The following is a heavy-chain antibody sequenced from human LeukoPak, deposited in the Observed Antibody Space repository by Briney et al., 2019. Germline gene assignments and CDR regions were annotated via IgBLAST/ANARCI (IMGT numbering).Heavy chain of an antibody. Sequence: ASVKVSCKASGYTFTSYGISWVRQAPGQGLEWMGWISAYNGNTNYAQKLQGRVTMTTDTSTSTAYMELRSLRSDDTAVYYCAREPIAAAGFSSARGGFDPWGQGTLVTVSS. V-gene: IGHV1-18*01. CDR1: GYTFTSYG. D-gene: IGHD6-13*01. CDR3: AREPIAAAGFSSARGGFDP. CDR2: ISAYNGNT. J-gene: IGHJ5*02.